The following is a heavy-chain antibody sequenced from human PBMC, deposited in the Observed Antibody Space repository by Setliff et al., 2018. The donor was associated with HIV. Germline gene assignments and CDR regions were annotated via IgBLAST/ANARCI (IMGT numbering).Heavy chain of an antibody. CDR1: GDSITSGTYY. J-gene: IGHJ4*02. Sequence: SETLSLTCTVSGDSITSGTYYCSWIRQPAGMRLEWIGHISTSGTTNYNPSLKSRVTISADTSKSQFSLKLTSVTAADTAAYFCARVSTDYVWGSFLSSGPYYFDFWGQGALVTVSS. V-gene: IGHV4-61*09. D-gene: IGHD3-16*01. CDR3: ARVSTDYVWGSFLSSGPYYFDF. CDR2: ISTSGTT.